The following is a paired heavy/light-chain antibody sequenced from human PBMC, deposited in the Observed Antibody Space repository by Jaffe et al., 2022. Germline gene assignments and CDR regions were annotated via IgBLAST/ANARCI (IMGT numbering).Light chain of an antibody. CDR2: GAS. Sequence: EIVLTQSPGTLSLSPGERATLSCRASQSVSSSYLAWYQQKPGQAPRLLIYGASSRATGIPDRFSGSGSGTDFTLTISRLEPEDFAVYYCQQYGSSPPDFGQGTRLEIK. V-gene: IGKV3-20*01. J-gene: IGKJ5*01. CDR3: QQYGSSPPD. CDR1: QSVSSSY.
Heavy chain of an antibody. CDR3: AKAPPKWLVFGGSYYFDY. CDR2: ISGSGGST. D-gene: IGHD6-19*01. Sequence: EVQLLESGGGLVQPGGSLRLSCAASGFTFSSYAMSWVRQAPGKGLEWVSAISGSGGSTYYADSVKGRFTISRDNSKNTLYLQMNSLRAEDTAVYYCAKAPPKWLVFGGSYYFDYWGQGTLVTVSS. CDR1: GFTFSSYA. V-gene: IGHV3-23*01. J-gene: IGHJ4*02.